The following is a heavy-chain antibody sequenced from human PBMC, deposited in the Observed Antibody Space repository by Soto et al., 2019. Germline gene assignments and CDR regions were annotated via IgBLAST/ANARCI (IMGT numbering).Heavy chain of an antibody. J-gene: IGHJ5*02. V-gene: IGHV4-59*12. Sequence: SETLSLTCTVSGDSIRSYYWTWIRQPPGKGLELIGYIYYSGSTRYNPSLKSRVTISVDMSKNQFSLKLSSVTAADTAVYYCARGIVVVPAATNWFDPWGQGTLVTVSS. CDR1: GDSIRSYY. CDR2: IYYSGST. D-gene: IGHD2-2*01. CDR3: ARGIVVVPAATNWFDP.